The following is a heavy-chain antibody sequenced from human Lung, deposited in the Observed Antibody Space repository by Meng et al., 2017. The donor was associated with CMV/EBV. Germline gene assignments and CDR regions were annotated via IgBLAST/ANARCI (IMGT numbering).Heavy chain of an antibody. J-gene: IGHJ4*02. CDR3: ARDRWYYGSGNYYPFDF. V-gene: IGHV1-8*01. D-gene: IGHD3-10*01. CDR2: MNPNSGNT. Sequence: ASVKVSCKASGYTFTTYDINWVRQATGQGLEWMGWMNPNSGNTGYAQKLEARVTMTTDTSTSTAYMELRSLRSDDTAVYYCARDRWYYGSGNYYPFDFWGQGTLVTVSS. CDR1: GYTFTTYD.